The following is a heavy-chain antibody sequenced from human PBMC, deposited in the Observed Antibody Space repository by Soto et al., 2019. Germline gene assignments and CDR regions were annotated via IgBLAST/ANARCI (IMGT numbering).Heavy chain of an antibody. D-gene: IGHD6-13*01. CDR3: ARRGSSSWYGY. CDR2: IYYSGST. V-gene: IGHV4-39*01. Sequence: SETMSLTCTVSGGYISSSSYYWGRISQPPGKGLEWIGSIYYSGSTYYNPSLKSRVTISVDTSKNQFSLKLSSVTAADTAVYYCARRGSSSWYGYWGQGTLVTVSS. J-gene: IGHJ4*02. CDR1: GGYISSSSYY.